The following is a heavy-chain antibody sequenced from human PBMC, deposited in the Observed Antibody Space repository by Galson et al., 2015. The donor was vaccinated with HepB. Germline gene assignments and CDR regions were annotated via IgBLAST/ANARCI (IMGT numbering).Heavy chain of an antibody. CDR2: INHSGST. Sequence: LSLTCAVYGGSFSGYYWSWIRQPPGKGLEWIGEINHSGSTNYNPSLKSRVTISVDTSKNQFSLKLSSVTAADTAVYYCARKSMGYCSSTSCYRKYYYYYYGMDVCGQGTTVTVSS. CDR1: GGSFSGYY. D-gene: IGHD2-2*01. CDR3: ARKSMGYCSSTSCYRKYYYYYYGMDV. J-gene: IGHJ6*02. V-gene: IGHV4-34*01.